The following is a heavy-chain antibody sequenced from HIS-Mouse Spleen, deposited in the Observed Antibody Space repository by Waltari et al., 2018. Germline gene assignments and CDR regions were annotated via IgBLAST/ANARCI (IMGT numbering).Heavy chain of an antibody. Sequence: QVQLVESGGGVGQPGRSLGLSCAASGFTFRSYGMDWVRQAPGKGMEWVAVISYDGSNKYYADSVKGRFTISRDNSKNTLYLQMNSLRAEDTAVYYCEGVYGSGSYYFDYWGQGTLVTVSS. V-gene: IGHV3-30*03. D-gene: IGHD3-10*01. CDR1: GFTFRSYG. CDR2: ISYDGSNK. J-gene: IGHJ4*02. CDR3: EGVYGSGSYYFDY.